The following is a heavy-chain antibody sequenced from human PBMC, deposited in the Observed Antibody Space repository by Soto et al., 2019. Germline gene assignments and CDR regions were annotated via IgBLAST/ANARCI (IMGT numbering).Heavy chain of an antibody. CDR1: GVSISNYY. J-gene: IGHJ4*02. Sequence: SGTLSLTCTVAGVSISNYYWSWIRQPPGKGLEWIGFIYYSGSTNYNSSLKSRVTISVDTSKNQFSLKLSSVTAADTAVYYCARHDSSSYFAVWDYWGQGTLVTVS. CDR2: IYYSGST. D-gene: IGHD3-22*01. V-gene: IGHV4-59*08. CDR3: ARHDSSSYFAVWDY.